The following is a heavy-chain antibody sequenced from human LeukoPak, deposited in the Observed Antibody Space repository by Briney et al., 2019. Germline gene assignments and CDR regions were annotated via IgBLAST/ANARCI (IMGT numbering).Heavy chain of an antibody. D-gene: IGHD4-23*01. V-gene: IGHV3-48*04. Sequence: GGSLRLSCAASGFTFSSYSMNWVRQAPGKGLEWVSYISSTTSTIYYADSVKGRFTISRDNAKNSLYLQMNSLRAEDTAVYYCARDVTYYGGDWFDPWGQGTLVTFSS. CDR3: ARDVTYYGGDWFDP. CDR2: ISSTTSTI. CDR1: GFTFSSYS. J-gene: IGHJ5*02.